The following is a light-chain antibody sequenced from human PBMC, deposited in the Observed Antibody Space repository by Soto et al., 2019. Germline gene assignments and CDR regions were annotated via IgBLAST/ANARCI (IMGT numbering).Light chain of an antibody. J-gene: IGKJ5*01. CDR2: DAS. CDR1: QSVSSY. V-gene: IGKV3-11*01. Sequence: EIVLTQSPATLSLSPGERATLSCRASQSVSSYLAWYQQKPGQAPRLLIYDASNRATGIPARFSGSGSGTDFTLTISSLGPEEFAVYYCQQRSNWPITFGQGTRLEIK. CDR3: QQRSNWPIT.